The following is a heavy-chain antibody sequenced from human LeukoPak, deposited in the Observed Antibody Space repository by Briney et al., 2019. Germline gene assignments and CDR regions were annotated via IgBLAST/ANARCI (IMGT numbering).Heavy chain of an antibody. CDR1: GGSFSDDY. CDR2: INHSGST. D-gene: IGHD6-19*01. V-gene: IGHV4-34*01. CDR3: ARVRVLRLAVAGRRTNWYFDL. J-gene: IGHJ2*01. Sequence: SETLSLTCAVYGGSFSDDYWSWIRQPPGKGLEWIGEINHSGSTNYNPSPKSRVTTSVETTKNKFSLKLSSFTAAETAAYYCARVRVLRLAVAGRRTNWYFDLWGRGTLVAVSP.